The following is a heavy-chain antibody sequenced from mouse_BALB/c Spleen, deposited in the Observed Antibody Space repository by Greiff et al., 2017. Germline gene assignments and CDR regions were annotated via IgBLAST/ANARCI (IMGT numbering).Heavy chain of an antibody. V-gene: IGHV5-12-2*01. CDR1: GFTFSSYT. Sequence: EVKVVESGGGLVQPGGSLKLSCAASGFTFSSYTMSWVRQTPEKRLEWVAYISNGGGSTYYPDTVKGRFTISRDNAKNTLYLQMSSLKSEDTAMYYCARTTVVDYAMDYWGQGTSVTVSS. CDR2: ISNGGGST. CDR3: ARTTVVDYAMDY. D-gene: IGHD1-1*01. J-gene: IGHJ4*01.